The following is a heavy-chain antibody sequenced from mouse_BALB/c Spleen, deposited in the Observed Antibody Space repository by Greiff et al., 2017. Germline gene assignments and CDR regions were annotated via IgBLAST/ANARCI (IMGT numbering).Heavy chain of an antibody. D-gene: IGHD2-4*01. V-gene: IGHV5-17*02. CDR2: ISSGSSTI. CDR3: AKGSTMISPFAY. J-gene: IGHJ3*01. CDR1: GFTFSSFG. Sequence: EVHLVESGGGLVQPGGSRKLSCAASGFTFSSFGMHWVRQAPEKGLEWVAYISSGSSTIYYADTVKGRFTISRDNPKNTLFLQMTSLRSEDTAMYYCAKGSTMISPFAYWGQGTLVTVSA.